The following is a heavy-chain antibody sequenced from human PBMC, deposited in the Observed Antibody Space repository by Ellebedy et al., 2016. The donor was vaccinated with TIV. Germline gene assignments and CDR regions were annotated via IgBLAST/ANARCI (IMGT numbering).Heavy chain of an antibody. CDR3: ARGGSAAASGTVDY. D-gene: IGHD3-10*01. V-gene: IGHV1-18*01. J-gene: IGHJ4*02. CDR2: ISGSSGNT. Sequence: AASVKVSCKASGYSFTNYGIVWVRQAPGQGLAWMGWISGSSGNTRYSKKLQGRVTMTTDTSASTAYLSLRSLRSDDTAVYYWARGGSAAASGTVDYWGQGTLVTVSS. CDR1: GYSFTNYG.